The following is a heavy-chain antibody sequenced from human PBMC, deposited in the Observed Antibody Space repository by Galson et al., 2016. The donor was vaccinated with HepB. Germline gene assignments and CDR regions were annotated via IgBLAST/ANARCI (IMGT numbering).Heavy chain of an antibody. Sequence: SLRLSCAGSGFSFDDFAMHWVRQAPGKGLEWVSGVSWNGGSIAYADSVKGRFTISRDNAKNSLYLQMNSLNPEDTALYYCAKSPTSRDTSGYFDDAVDIWGQGTMVTVS. CDR1: GFSFDDFA. CDR2: VSWNGGSI. CDR3: AKSPTSRDTSGYFDDAVDI. V-gene: IGHV3-9*01. D-gene: IGHD3-22*01. J-gene: IGHJ3*02.